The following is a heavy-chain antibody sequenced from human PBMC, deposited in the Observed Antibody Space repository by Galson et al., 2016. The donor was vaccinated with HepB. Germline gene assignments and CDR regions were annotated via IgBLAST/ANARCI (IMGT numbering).Heavy chain of an antibody. CDR1: GFPFSDFA. D-gene: IGHD3-16*01. J-gene: IGHJ2*01. CDR2: ITGSGGNT. CDR3: AKFEGVAVEAWHFAA. V-gene: IGHV3-23*01. Sequence: SLRLSCAASGFPFSDFAMSWVRQAPGKGLEWVSGITGSGGNTYYADSVKGRFTISRDNSKNTLHLQMDSLRAEEPAVYYCAKFEGVAVEAWHFAAWGRGNLVSVSS.